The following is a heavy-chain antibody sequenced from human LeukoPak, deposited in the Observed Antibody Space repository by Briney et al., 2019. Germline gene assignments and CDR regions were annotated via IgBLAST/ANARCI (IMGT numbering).Heavy chain of an antibody. Sequence: PGGSLRLSCAASGFTFSSYGMHWVRQAPGEGLEWVAVIWHDGSNKYYADSVKGRFTISRDNSKNTLYLQMNSLRAEDTAVYYCARDANDYGDSGTLDYWGQGTLVTVSS. CDR2: IWHDGSNK. CDR1: GFTFSSYG. D-gene: IGHD4-17*01. V-gene: IGHV3-33*01. CDR3: ARDANDYGDSGTLDY. J-gene: IGHJ4*02.